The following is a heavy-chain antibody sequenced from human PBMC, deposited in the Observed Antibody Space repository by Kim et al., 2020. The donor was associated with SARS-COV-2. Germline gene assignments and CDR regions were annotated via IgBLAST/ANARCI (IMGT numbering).Heavy chain of an antibody. V-gene: IGHV1-18*01. D-gene: IGHD6-13*01. Sequence: KYAQKLQGRVTMTTDTSTSTAYVELRSLRSDDTAVYYCAREMLVPGGMDVWGQGTTVTVSS. J-gene: IGHJ6*02. CDR3: AREMLVPGGMDV.